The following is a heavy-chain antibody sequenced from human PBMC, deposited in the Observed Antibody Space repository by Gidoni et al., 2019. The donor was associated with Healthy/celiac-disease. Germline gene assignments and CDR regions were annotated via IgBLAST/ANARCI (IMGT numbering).Heavy chain of an antibody. V-gene: IGHV3-30*18. CDR3: AKDVGAVAGTGWNFDY. CDR2: ISYDGSNK. CDR1: GFPFLTSG. J-gene: IGHJ4*02. Sequence: QVQLVESGGGVVQPGRSLRLSCAAPGFPFLTSGMHWVRQAPGKGLEWGAVISYDGSNKYYADSVKGRFTISRDNSKNTLYLQMNSLRAEDTAVYYCAKDVGAVAGTGWNFDYWGQGTLVTVSS. D-gene: IGHD6-19*01.